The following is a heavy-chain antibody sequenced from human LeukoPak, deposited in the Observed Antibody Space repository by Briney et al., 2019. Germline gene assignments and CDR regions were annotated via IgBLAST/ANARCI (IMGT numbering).Heavy chain of an antibody. J-gene: IGHJ4*02. Sequence: GGSLRLSCAASGFTFSSYGMHWVRQAPGKGLEWVVVISYDGRNKYYADSVKGRFTISRDNSKNTLYLQMNSLRAEDTAVYYCAKDRYSYAYEYFDCWGQGTLVTVPS. V-gene: IGHV3-30*18. D-gene: IGHD5-18*01. CDR3: AKDRYSYAYEYFDC. CDR2: ISYDGRNK. CDR1: GFTFSSYG.